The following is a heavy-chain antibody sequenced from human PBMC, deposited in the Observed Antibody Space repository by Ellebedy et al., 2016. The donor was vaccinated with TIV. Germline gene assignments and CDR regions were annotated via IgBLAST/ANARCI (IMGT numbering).Heavy chain of an antibody. V-gene: IGHV1-8*01. CDR2: MNPNSGNT. CDR3: ARGGYSYPEDFDF. CDR1: GYTFTSYD. J-gene: IGHJ4*02. D-gene: IGHD5-18*01. Sequence: ASVKVSCKASGYTFTSYDINWVRQATGQGLEWMGWMNPNSGNTDYAQNFQDRVIMTRDTSINTAYMELYSLTSEDTAVYYCARGGYSYPEDFDFWGQGTLVTVSS.